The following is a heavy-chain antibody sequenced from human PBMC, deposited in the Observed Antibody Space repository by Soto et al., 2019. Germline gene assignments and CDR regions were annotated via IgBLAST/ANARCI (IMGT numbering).Heavy chain of an antibody. Sequence: GGSLRLSCAASGFTFSTYAMSWVRQAPGKGLEWVALINNGGGYTYYADSVKGRFAISRDNVKNTLSLQMDSLRVEDTAMYYCTCSDVLDSWGTGTMVTVPS. J-gene: IGHJ3*02. CDR2: INNGGGYT. D-gene: IGHD6-25*01. CDR3: TCSDVLDS. CDR1: GFTFSTYA. V-gene: IGHV3-23*01.